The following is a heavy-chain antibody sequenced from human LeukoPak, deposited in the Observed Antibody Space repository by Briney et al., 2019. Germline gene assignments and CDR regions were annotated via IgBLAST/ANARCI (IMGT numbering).Heavy chain of an antibody. CDR2: IYSGGGT. V-gene: IGHV4-39*07. J-gene: IGHJ4*02. CDR3: VRDGGNWDVDY. Sequence: TSETLSLTCTVSGGSISRGNYFWGWIRQPPGKELEWIGSIYSGGGTHYNPSLNSRLTISADTSKNQFSLNLRSVTAADTAVYFCVRDGGNWDVDYWGQGTLVTVSA. D-gene: IGHD3-16*01. CDR1: GGSISRGNYF.